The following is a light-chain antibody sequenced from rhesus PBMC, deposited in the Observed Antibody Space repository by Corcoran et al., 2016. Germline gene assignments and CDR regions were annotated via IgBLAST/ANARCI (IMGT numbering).Light chain of an antibody. CDR2: LAS. V-gene: IGKV4-1*01. CDR3: QQYYSSPRT. J-gene: IGKJ1*01. CDR1: QSLLYSSNNKNY. Sequence: DIVMTQSPDSLAVSLGERVTINCKSSQSLLYSSNNKNYLAWYQQKPGQAPKLLIYLASTRESGVPNRFIGGGAGTDFTLTISGLQAEDGAVYYCQQYYSSPRTFGQGTKVEIK.